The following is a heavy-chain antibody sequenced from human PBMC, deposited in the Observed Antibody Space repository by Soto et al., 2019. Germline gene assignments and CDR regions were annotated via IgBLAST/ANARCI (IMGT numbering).Heavy chain of an antibody. CDR1: GYDFTKYW. Sequence: PGESLKISCKGSGYDFTKYWIAWVRQMPGKGLEWMAIIHPSDSDTRYSPSFQGQVSISVDKSISTAYLQSRSLKASDTAMYYCARVGATWTFDYWGQGTLVTVSS. CDR3: ARVGATWTFDY. D-gene: IGHD1-26*01. CDR2: IHPSDSDT. V-gene: IGHV5-51*01. J-gene: IGHJ4*02.